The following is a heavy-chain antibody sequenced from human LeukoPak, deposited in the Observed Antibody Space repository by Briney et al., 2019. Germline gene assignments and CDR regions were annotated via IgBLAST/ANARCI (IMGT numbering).Heavy chain of an antibody. V-gene: IGHV3-21*01. CDR3: ARVVASYPDY. CDR1: GFTFSSYS. Sequence: GGSLRLSCAASGFTFSSYSMNWVRRAPGKGLEWVSSICSSSSYIYYADSVKGRFTISRDNAKNSLYLQMNSLRAEDTAVYYCARVVASYPDYWGQGTLVTVSS. CDR2: ICSSSSYI. D-gene: IGHD1-26*01. J-gene: IGHJ4*02.